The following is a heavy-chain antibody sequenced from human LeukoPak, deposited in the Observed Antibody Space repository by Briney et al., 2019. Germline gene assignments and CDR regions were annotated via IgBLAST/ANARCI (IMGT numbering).Heavy chain of an antibody. D-gene: IGHD3-22*01. J-gene: IGHJ4*02. CDR1: GGSFSGYY. Sequence: PSETLSLTCAVYGGSFSGYYWSWIRQPPGMGLEWIGEINHSGSTNYNPSLKSRVTISVDTSKNQFSLKLSSVTAADTAVYYCARERDSSGFLDYWGQGTLVTVSS. CDR3: ARERDSSGFLDY. CDR2: INHSGST. V-gene: IGHV4-34*01.